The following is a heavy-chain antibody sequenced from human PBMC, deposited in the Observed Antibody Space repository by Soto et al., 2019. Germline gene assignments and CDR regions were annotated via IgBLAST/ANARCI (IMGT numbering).Heavy chain of an antibody. D-gene: IGHD2-8*01. CDR1: GFTFNTYS. V-gene: IGHV3-21*01. J-gene: IGHJ5*02. CDR2: ISSTSTSI. Sequence: XGSLRLSCVASGFTFNTYSMNWVRQAPGKGLEWVSSISSTSTSIYYADPVKGRFTVSRDNAKSSVYLQMDSLRPEDTALYYCARDITFPNCTSTNCPPWGQGTLVTVSS. CDR3: ARDITFPNCTSTNCPP.